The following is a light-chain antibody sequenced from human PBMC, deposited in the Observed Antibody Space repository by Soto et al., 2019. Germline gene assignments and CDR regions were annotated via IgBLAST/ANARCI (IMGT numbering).Light chain of an antibody. Sequence: EIVLTQSPGTLSLSPGERATLSCRASQSVSSSYLAWYQPKPGQAPRLLIYGASSRATGIPDRFSGSGSGTDFTLTISRLEPEDFAVYYCQQYGSSLRWTFGQGTKLEIK. CDR3: QQYGSSLRWT. J-gene: IGKJ2*01. CDR2: GAS. V-gene: IGKV3-20*01. CDR1: QSVSSSY.